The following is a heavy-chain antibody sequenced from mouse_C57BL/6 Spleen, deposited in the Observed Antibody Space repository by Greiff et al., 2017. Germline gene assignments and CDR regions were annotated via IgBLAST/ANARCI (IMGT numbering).Heavy chain of an antibody. Sequence: VKLMESGAELVKPGASVKISCKASGYAFSSYWMNWVKQRPGKGLEWIGQIYPGDGDTNYNGKFKGKATLTADKSSSTAYMQLSSLTSEDSAVYWGVRYGGAYYDDCGGDMDDWGQGTSVTVSS. D-gene: IGHD2-13*01. CDR3: VRYGGAYYDDCGGDMDD. J-gene: IGHJ4*01. CDR1: GYAFSSYW. CDR2: IYPGDGDT. V-gene: IGHV1-80*01.